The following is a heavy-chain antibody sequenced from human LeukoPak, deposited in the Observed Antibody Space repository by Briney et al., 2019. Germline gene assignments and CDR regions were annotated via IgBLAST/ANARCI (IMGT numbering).Heavy chain of an antibody. CDR3: ARDTHYYGSGSPAFDI. Sequence: GGSLRLSCAASGFNFITYSMNWVRQAPGKGLEWVSYISSSSSTIHYADSVKGQFTISRDNAKNSLHLQMNGLRAEDTAVYYCARDTHYYGSGSPAFDIWGQGTMVTVSS. V-gene: IGHV3-48*01. CDR2: ISSSSSTI. D-gene: IGHD3-10*01. J-gene: IGHJ3*02. CDR1: GFNFITYS.